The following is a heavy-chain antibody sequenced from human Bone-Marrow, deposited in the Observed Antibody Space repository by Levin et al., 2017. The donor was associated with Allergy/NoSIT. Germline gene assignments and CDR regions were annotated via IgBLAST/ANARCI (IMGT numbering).Heavy chain of an antibody. V-gene: IGHV3-7*01. D-gene: IGHD6-13*01. CDR3: ARVEYSSRWAPMDV. J-gene: IGHJ6*02. CDR2: IRQDGSEK. Sequence: GGSLRLSCAASGFTFSSYWMSWVRQAPGRGLEWVANIRQDGSEKHYVDSVKGRFTISRDNAKHSLYLQMNSLRAEDTAIYYCARVEYSSRWAPMDVLGQGPTVTVSS. CDR1: GFTFSSYW.